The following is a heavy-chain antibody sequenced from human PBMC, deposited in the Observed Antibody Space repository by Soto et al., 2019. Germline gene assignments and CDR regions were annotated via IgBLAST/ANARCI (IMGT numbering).Heavy chain of an antibody. V-gene: IGHV4-59*12. D-gene: IGHD1-26*01. CDR3: ARVSGSYYYGMDV. CDR1: GGSIRSYY. J-gene: IGHJ6*02. Sequence: SEALSLTCTVSGGSIRSYYRSWIRQPPGKGLEWIGEIYHSGSTNYNPSLKSRVTISVDKSKNQFSPKLSSVTAADTAVYYCARVSGSYYYGMDVWGQGTTVT. CDR2: IYHSGST.